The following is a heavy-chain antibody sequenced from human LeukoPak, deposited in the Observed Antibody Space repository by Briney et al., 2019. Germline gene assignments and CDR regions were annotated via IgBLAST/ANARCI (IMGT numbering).Heavy chain of an antibody. J-gene: IGHJ5*02. CDR1: GYTFTGYH. CDR2: INPNSGGT. CDR3: ARVAGQQLVTGWFDP. D-gene: IGHD6-13*01. Sequence: GASVKVSCKASGYTFTGYHMHWVRQAPGQGLEWMGWINPNSGGTNYAQKFQGRVTMTRDTSISTAYMELSRLRSDDTAVYYCARVAGQQLVTGWFDPWGQGTLVTVSS. V-gene: IGHV1-2*02.